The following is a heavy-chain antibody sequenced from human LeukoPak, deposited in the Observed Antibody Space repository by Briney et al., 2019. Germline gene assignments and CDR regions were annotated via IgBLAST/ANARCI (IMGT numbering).Heavy chain of an antibody. CDR2: IYYRGST. CDR1: GGSIISYY. Sequence: SETLSLACTVSGGSIISYYGSWIRQPPGKGLEWIGYIYYRGSTNYNPSLKSRVTISVDTSKNQFSLKLSSVTAADTAVYYCARHSDYYGSGSYDRLDYWGQGTLVTVSS. J-gene: IGHJ4*02. D-gene: IGHD3-10*01. CDR3: ARHSDYYGSGSYDRLDY. V-gene: IGHV4-59*08.